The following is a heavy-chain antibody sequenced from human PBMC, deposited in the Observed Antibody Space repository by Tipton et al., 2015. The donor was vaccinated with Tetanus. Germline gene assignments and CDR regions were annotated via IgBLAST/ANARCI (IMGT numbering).Heavy chain of an antibody. Sequence: TLSLTCAVYGGSFSGYYWSWIRQPPGKGLEWIGEINHSGSTNYNPSLKSRVTISVDTSKNQFSLKLSSVTAADTAVYYCARAKRGHAFDIWGQGTMVTVS. V-gene: IGHV4-34*01. J-gene: IGHJ3*02. CDR2: INHSGST. CDR3: ARAKRGHAFDI. D-gene: IGHD3-16*01. CDR1: GGSFSGYY.